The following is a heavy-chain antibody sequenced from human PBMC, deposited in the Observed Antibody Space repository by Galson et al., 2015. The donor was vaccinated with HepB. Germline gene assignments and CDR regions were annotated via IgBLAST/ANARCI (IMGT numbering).Heavy chain of an antibody. CDR1: GYSFTSYW. J-gene: IGHJ3*02. D-gene: IGHD3-3*01. CDR2: IYPGDSDT. CDR3: ARAGSMIWSGYHPDRKTDAFDI. Sequence: QSGAEVKKPGESLKISCKGSGYSFTSYWIGWVRQMPGKGLEWMGIIYPGDSDTRYSPSFQGQVTISADKSISTAYLQWSSLKASDTAMYYCARAGSMIWSGYHPDRKTDAFDIWGQGTMVTVSS. V-gene: IGHV5-51*01.